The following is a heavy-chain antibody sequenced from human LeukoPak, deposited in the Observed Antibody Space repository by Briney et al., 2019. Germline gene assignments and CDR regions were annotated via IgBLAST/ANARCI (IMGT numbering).Heavy chain of an antibody. V-gene: IGHV4-59*08. CDR1: GGSFSGYY. Sequence: PSETLSLTCAVYGGSFSGYYWSWIRQPPGKGLEWIGYIYYSGSTNYNPSLKSRVTISVDTSKNQFSLKLSSVTAADTAVYYCARRFHYGMDVWGQGTTVTVSS. J-gene: IGHJ6*02. CDR2: IYYSGST. CDR3: ARRFHYGMDV.